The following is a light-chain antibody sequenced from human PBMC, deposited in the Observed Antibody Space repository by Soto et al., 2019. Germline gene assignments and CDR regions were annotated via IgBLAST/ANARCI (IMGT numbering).Light chain of an antibody. V-gene: IGLV3-21*02. CDR3: QVWDSSSDHVV. CDR1: NIGSKS. Sequence: SYELTHPPSVSVAPGQTARITCERNNIGSKSVHWYQQKPGQAPALVVYGDSDRPSGNPERFSGSNSENTATLTITRVEAGDEADYYCQVWDSSSDHVVFGGGTKLTVL. J-gene: IGLJ2*01. CDR2: GDS.